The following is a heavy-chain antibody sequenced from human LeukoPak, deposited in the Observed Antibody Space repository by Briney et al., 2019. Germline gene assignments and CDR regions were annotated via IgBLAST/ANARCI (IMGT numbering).Heavy chain of an antibody. D-gene: IGHD2-2*01. CDR1: GGSFGGYY. J-gene: IGHJ4*02. V-gene: IGHV4-34*01. Sequence: PSETLSLTCAVYGGSFGGYYWSWIRQPPGKGLEWIGEINHSGSTNYNPSLKSRVTISVDTSKNQFSLKLSSVTAADTAVYYCARGGGSTPYYFDYWGQGTLVTVSS. CDR3: ARGGGSTPYYFDY. CDR2: INHSGST.